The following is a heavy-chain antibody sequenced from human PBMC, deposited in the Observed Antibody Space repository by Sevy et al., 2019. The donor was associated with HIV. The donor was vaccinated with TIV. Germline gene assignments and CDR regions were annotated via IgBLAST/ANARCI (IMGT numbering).Heavy chain of an antibody. CDR1: GYSFTAHW. J-gene: IGHJ3*01. D-gene: IGHD2-15*01. CDR3: ARGGHLSLDAFDV. CDR2: LFPGNSDV. V-gene: IGHV5-51*01. Sequence: GESLKISCQASGYSFTAHWIGWVRQMPGKGLGWMGILFPGNSDVRSFQGQVTVSVDRSTNTAYLQWGSLTASDSAIYYCARGGHLSLDAFDVWGLWTMVTVSS.